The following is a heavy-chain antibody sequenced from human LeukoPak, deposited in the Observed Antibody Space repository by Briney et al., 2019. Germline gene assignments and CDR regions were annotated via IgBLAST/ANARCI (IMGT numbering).Heavy chain of an antibody. CDR1: GFTFNNYA. J-gene: IGHJ6*03. V-gene: IGHV3-53*01. D-gene: IGHD3-3*01. CDR2: IYSGGST. Sequence: GGSLRLSCAASGFTFNNYAMSWVRQAPGKGLEWVSVIYSGGSTYFADSVKGRFTISRDYSKNTLYLQMNSLRAEDTAVYYCARDQSDFWSIGYYYMDVWGKGTAVTVSS. CDR3: ARDQSDFWSIGYYYMDV.